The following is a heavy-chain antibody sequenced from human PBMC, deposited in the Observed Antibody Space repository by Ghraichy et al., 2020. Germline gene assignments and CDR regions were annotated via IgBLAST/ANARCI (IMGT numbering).Heavy chain of an antibody. CDR1: GGSVSSGSYY. J-gene: IGHJ6*02. D-gene: IGHD3-9*01. Sequence: SETLSLTCTVSGGSVSSGSYYWSWIRQPPGKGLEWIGYIYYSGSTNYNPSLKSRVTISVDTSKNQFSLKLSSVTAADTAVYYCARGKDDILTGYSMDVWGQGTTVTVSS. CDR2: IYYSGST. CDR3: ARGKDDILTGYSMDV. V-gene: IGHV4-61*01.